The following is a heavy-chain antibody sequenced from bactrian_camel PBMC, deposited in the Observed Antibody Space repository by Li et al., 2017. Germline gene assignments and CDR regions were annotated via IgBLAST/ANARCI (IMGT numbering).Heavy chain of an antibody. Sequence: DVQLVESGGGSVQAGGSLRLSCAASGYTYNRNCMAWFRQAPGKEREAVAHISEDGGVTDYADRVQGRFTISRDNGQNTLYLQMNNLSPEDTAMYYCATDHGATKWPQVRAYSFWGQGTQVTVS. V-gene: IGHV3S59*01. J-gene: IGHJ4*01. D-gene: IGHD5*01. CDR3: ATDHGATKWPQVRAYSF. CDR2: ISEDGGVT. CDR1: GYTYNRNC.